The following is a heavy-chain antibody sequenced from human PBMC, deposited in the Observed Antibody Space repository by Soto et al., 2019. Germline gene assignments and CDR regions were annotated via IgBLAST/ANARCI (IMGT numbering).Heavy chain of an antibody. D-gene: IGHD2-2*03. CDR1: DGSMSSSKW. J-gene: IGHJ6*02. Sequence: SETLSLTCAVSDGSMSSSKWWRWVRQPPGKGLEWIGEIYHSGSTNYHPSLLSRVTISADTSMNEFSLRLSSVTAADTAVYYCARLNGYCVSTGCHGYYGMDVWGQGTTITVSS. CDR2: IYHSGST. V-gene: IGHV4-4*02. CDR3: ARLNGYCVSTGCHGYYGMDV.